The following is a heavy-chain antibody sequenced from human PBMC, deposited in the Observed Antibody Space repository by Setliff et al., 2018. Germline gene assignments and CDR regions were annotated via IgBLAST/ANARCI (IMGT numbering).Heavy chain of an antibody. J-gene: IGHJ5*02. CDR3: ARGYCSSSGCFFAGWFDP. CDR1: GGSISSSIYF. D-gene: IGHD2-2*01. V-gene: IGHV4-39*01. Sequence: SETLSLTCNVSGGSISSSIYFWGWIRQPPGKGLEWIGNIYYSGSTYYSPSLKSRVTISVDTSKNQCSLKLNSVTAADMAVYYCARGYCSSSGCFFAGWFDPWGQGTLVTVSS. CDR2: IYYSGST.